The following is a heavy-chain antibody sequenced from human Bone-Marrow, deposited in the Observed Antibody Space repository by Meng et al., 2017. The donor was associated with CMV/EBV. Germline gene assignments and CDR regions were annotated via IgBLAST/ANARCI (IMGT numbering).Heavy chain of an antibody. CDR1: GFTFSYAW. CDR3: TTRGDYFDF. J-gene: IGHJ4*02. V-gene: IGHV3-15*01. Sequence: GESLKISCAASGFTFSYAWMTWVRQAPGKGLEWVGRIKSKIDGGTTDYAAPVKGRFAISRDDSTNTLYLQMNSLKAEDTAVYYCTTRGDYFDFWGQGTPVTGSS. CDR2: IKSKIDGGTT. D-gene: IGHD4-17*01.